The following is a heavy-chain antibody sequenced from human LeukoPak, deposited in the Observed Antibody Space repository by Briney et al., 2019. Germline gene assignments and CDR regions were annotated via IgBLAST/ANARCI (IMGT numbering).Heavy chain of an antibody. CDR2: IKQDGSEK. CDR3: AGVLYGDYPGWFDP. V-gene: IGHV3-7*01. J-gene: IGHJ5*02. Sequence: GGSLRLSCAASGFTFSSYWMSWVRQAPGKGLEWVANIKQDGSEKYYVDSVKGRFTISRDNAKNSLYLQMNSLRAEDTAVYYCAGVLYGDYPGWFDPWSQGTLVTVSS. D-gene: IGHD4-17*01. CDR1: GFTFSSYW.